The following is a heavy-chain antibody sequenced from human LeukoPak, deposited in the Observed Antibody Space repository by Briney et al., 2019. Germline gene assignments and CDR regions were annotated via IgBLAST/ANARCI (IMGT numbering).Heavy chain of an antibody. J-gene: IGHJ4*02. V-gene: IGHV3-23*01. CDR3: AKDRMDPVNY. CDR1: GFTFTNHG. Sequence: PGGTLRLSCAASGFTFTNHGMSWVRQALGKGLEWVSAIPGSGDRTYYADSVKGRFTISRDNSKNTLYLQMNSLRAEDTALYYCAKDRMDPVNYWGQGTLVTVSS. CDR2: IPGSGDRT. D-gene: IGHD2-2*03.